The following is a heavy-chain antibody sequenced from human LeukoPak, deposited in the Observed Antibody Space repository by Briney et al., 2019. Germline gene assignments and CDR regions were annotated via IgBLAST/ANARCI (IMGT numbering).Heavy chain of an antibody. CDR2: IFDSGAPS. J-gene: IGHJ4*02. Sequence: GGSLRLSCVASGFSFGRHAMNWVRQAPGKGLEWVSSIFDSGAPSYYADSVKGRFTISRDNSMNTLYLQMNSLRADDTAVYYCASDYFLDYWGQGTLVTVSS. V-gene: IGHV3-23*01. CDR3: ASDYFLDY. D-gene: IGHD6-25*01. CDR1: GFSFGRHA.